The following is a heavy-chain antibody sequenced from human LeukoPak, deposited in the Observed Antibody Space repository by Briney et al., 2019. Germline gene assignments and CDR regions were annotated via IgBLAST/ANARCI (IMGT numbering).Heavy chain of an antibody. V-gene: IGHV4-30-2*01. CDR1: GGSISSGGYY. Sequence: SETLSLTCTVSGGSISSGGYYWSWIRQPPGKGLEWIGYIYHSGSTYYNPSLKSRVTISVDRSENQFSLKLSSVTAADTAVYYCARDPKVAATRSSDYWGQGTLVTVSS. CDR3: ARDPKVAATRSSDY. CDR2: IYHSGST. D-gene: IGHD2-15*01. J-gene: IGHJ4*02.